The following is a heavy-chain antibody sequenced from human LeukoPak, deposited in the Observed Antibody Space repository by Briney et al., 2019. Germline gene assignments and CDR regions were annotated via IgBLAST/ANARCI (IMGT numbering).Heavy chain of an antibody. CDR3: ARGVPHCRAGSCYSDYFDY. CDR2: SNAGNGNT. J-gene: IGHJ4*02. CDR1: GYTFTNYA. V-gene: IGHV1-3*02. Sequence: GASVKVSCKASGYTFTNYAMHWVRQAPGQRLEWMGWSNAGNGNTKYSQEFQGRVIITRGTSASTAYMELSSLRSDDMAVYYCARGVPHCRAGSCYSDYFDYWGQGTLVTVSS. D-gene: IGHD2-15*01.